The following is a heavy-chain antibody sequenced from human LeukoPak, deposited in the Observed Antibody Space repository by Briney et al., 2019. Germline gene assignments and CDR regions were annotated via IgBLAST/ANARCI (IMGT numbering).Heavy chain of an antibody. J-gene: IGHJ4*02. D-gene: IGHD3-22*01. CDR2: ISYDGSNK. Sequence: GRSLRLSCAASGFTYSSYAMHWVRQAPGKGQEWVAVISYDGSNKYYADSVKGRFTISRDNSKNTLYLQMNSLRAEDTAVYYCARDLHYYDSSGYYYGFDYWGQGTLVTVSS. CDR1: GFTYSSYA. V-gene: IGHV3-30-3*01. CDR3: ARDLHYYDSSGYYYGFDY.